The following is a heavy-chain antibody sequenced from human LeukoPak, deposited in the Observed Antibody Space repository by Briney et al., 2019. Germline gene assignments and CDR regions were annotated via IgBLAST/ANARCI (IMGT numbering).Heavy chain of an antibody. CDR3: ARVRHSSGYSSFDY. V-gene: IGHV4-34*01. J-gene: IGHJ4*02. CDR2: INHSGRT. CDR1: DKSFSGYY. D-gene: IGHD3-22*01. Sequence: SETLSLTCAVYDKSFSGYYWSWIRQPPGKGLEWIGEINHSGRTNYNPSLKSRVTISVDTSKNQFSLKLSSVTAADTAVYYCARVRHSSGYSSFDYWGQGTLVTVSS.